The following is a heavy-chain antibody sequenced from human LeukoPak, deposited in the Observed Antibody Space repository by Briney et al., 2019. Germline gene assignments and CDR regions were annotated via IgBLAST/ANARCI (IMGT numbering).Heavy chain of an antibody. V-gene: IGHV4-59*12. Sequence: SETLSLTCTVSGGSISSYYWSWIRQPPGKGLEWIGYIYYSGSTNYNPSLKSRVTISVDTSKNQFSLKLSSVTAADTAVYYCAKETTTVTTDYYYYYGMDVWGQGTTVTVSS. CDR2: IYYSGST. CDR1: GGSISSYY. CDR3: AKETTTVTTDYYYYYGMDV. J-gene: IGHJ6*02. D-gene: IGHD4-17*01.